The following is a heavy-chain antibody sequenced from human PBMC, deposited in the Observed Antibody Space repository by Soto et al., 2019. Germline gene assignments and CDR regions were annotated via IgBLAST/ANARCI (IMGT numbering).Heavy chain of an antibody. D-gene: IGHD2-2*01. CDR1: GFTFSSYA. CDR2: ISSNGGST. J-gene: IGHJ6*03. V-gene: IGHV3-64*01. Sequence: GGSLRLSCAASGFTFSSYAMHWVRQAPGKGLEYVSAISSNGGSTYYANSVKGRFTISRDNSKNTLYLQMGSLRAEDMAVYYCAREMAATPNYMDVWGKGTTVTVSS. CDR3: AREMAATPNYMDV.